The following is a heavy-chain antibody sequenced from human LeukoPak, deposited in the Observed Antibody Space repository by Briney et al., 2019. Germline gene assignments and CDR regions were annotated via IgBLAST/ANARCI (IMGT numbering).Heavy chain of an antibody. CDR1: GFTFSSYA. CDR3: ARDLLRMAAAGPFDY. CDR2: ISYDGSNK. D-gene: IGHD6-13*01. V-gene: IGHV3-30*04. J-gene: IGHJ4*02. Sequence: GSLRLSCAASGFTFSSYAMHWVRQAPGKGLEWVAVISYDGSNKYYADSVKGRFTISRDNSKNTLYLQMNSLRAEDTAVYYCARDLLRMAAAGPFDYWGQGTLVTVSS.